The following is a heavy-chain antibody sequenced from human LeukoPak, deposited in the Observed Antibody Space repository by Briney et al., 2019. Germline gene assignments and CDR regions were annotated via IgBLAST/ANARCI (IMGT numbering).Heavy chain of an antibody. CDR2: XXXXFGTA. J-gene: IGHJ4*02. V-gene: IGHV1-69*13. Sequence: SVKVSCKASGGTFSSXAISWVRQAPGQGLEXXGXXXXXFGTAXXAXXXXXXXXXTADXSTSTAYMELSSLRSEDTAVCYCARDPYDWGQGTLVTVSS. D-gene: IGHD2-8*01. CDR1: GGTFSSXA. CDR3: ARDPYD.